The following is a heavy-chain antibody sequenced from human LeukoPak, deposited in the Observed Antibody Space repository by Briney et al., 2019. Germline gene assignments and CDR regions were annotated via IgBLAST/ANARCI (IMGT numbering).Heavy chain of an antibody. CDR1: GYSISSGYY. CDR3: ARYSSSWYNWFDP. CDR2: INHSGST. Sequence: SETLSLTCTVSGYSISSGYYWGWIRQPPGKGLEWVGEINHSGSTNYNPSLKSRVTISVDTSKNQFSLKLSSVTAADTAVYYCARYSSSWYNWFDPWGQGTLVTVSS. D-gene: IGHD6-13*01. J-gene: IGHJ5*02. V-gene: IGHV4-38-2*02.